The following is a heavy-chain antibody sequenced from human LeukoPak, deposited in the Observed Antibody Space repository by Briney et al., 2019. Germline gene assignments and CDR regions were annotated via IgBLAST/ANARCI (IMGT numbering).Heavy chain of an antibody. CDR1: GFTVSSNY. CDR2: TRSKAYSGTT. Sequence: GGSMRLSCAASGFTVSSNYMSWVRQAPGKGLEWVGFTRSKAYSGTTEYAASVKGRLTISRDDSKSIAYLQMNSLKTEDTAVYYCSKGLRLFDYWGQGTLVTVSS. D-gene: IGHD5-12*01. CDR3: SKGLRLFDY. V-gene: IGHV3-49*04. J-gene: IGHJ4*02.